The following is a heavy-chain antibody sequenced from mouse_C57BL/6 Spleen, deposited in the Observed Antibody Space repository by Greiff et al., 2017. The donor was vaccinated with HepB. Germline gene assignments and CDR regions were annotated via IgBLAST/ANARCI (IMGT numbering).Heavy chain of an antibody. CDR3: ATGSSYSYYFDY. CDR2: ISSGSSTI. J-gene: IGHJ2*01. Sequence: EVKLMESGGGLVKPGGSLKLSCAASGFTFSDYGMHWVRQAPEKGLEWVAYISSGSSTIYYADTVKGRFTISRDNAKNTLFLQMTSLRSEDTAMYYCATGSSYSYYFDYWGQGTTLTVSS. CDR1: GFTFSDYG. D-gene: IGHD1-1*01. V-gene: IGHV5-17*01.